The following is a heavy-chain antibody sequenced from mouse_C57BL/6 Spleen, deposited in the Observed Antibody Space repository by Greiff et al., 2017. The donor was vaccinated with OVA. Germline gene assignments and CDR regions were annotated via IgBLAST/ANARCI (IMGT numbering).Heavy chain of an antibody. J-gene: IGHJ2*01. CDR3: ARLPFYDGDFDY. V-gene: IGHV1-62-2*01. Sequence: QVQLKESGAELVKPGASVKLSCKASGYTFTEYTIHWVKQRSGQGLEWIGWFYPGSGSIKYNEKFKDKATLTADKSSSTVYMELSRLTSEDSAVYFCARLPFYDGDFDYWGQGTTLTVSS. CDR1: GYTFTEYT. D-gene: IGHD2-3*01. CDR2: FYPGSGSI.